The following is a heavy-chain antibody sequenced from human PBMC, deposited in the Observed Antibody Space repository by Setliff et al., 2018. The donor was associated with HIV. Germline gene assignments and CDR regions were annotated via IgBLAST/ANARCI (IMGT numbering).Heavy chain of an antibody. Sequence: GESLKISCKGPGYSFTGYWIGWVRQMPGKGLEWMGIIYPSDSDTRYSPSFQGQVSFSVDKSITTAYLQWSSLTAADTAVYYCAGQDLAEVKWYYMHYWGQGALVTVSS. CDR3: AGQDLAEVKWYYMHY. CDR2: IYPSDSDT. CDR1: GYSFTGYW. D-gene: IGHD1-7*01. J-gene: IGHJ4*02. V-gene: IGHV5-51*01.